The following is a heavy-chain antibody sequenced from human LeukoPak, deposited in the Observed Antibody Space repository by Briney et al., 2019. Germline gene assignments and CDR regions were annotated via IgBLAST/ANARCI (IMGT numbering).Heavy chain of an antibody. D-gene: IGHD2/OR15-2a*01. CDR1: GYTFTTYY. Sequence: ASVKVSCQASGYTFTTYYLHWVRQAPEQGLEWMGMINPGGGRASYAQRFQDRVTLTRDTSTTTGFMELSSLRSDDTAVYFCARGGNPRYYFNSWGQGTLVTVSS. J-gene: IGHJ4*02. CDR3: ARGGNPRYYFNS. CDR2: INPGGGRA. V-gene: IGHV1-46*01.